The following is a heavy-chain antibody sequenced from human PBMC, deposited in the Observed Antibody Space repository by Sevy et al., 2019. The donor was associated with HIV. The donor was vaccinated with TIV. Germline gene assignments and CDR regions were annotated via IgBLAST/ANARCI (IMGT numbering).Heavy chain of an antibody. CDR3: ARVREDTAMVSALY. Sequence: GGSLRLSCTASGFSFNSYDMNWVRQAPGKGLEWVSSISSGSSYIFYADSVKGRFTVSRDNAKNSLYLQMNSLRAEDTAVYYCARVREDTAMVSALYWGQGILVTVSS. CDR2: ISSGSSYI. J-gene: IGHJ4*02. D-gene: IGHD5-18*01. V-gene: IGHV3-21*01. CDR1: GFSFNSYD.